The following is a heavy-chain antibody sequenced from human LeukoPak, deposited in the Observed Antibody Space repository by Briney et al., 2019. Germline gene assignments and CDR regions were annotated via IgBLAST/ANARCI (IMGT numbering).Heavy chain of an antibody. V-gene: IGHV4-34*01. CDR3: ARLAATSPGSYMDV. Sequence: SETLSLTCAVYGGSFSGYYWSWIRQPPGEGLEWIGEINHSGSTNYNPSLKSRVTISVDTSKNQFSLKLSSVTAADTAVYYCARLAATSPGSYMDVWGKGTTVT. J-gene: IGHJ6*03. CDR2: INHSGST. CDR1: GGSFSGYY. D-gene: IGHD6-25*01.